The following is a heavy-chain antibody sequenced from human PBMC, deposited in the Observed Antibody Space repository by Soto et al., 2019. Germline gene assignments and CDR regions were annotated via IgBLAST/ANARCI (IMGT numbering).Heavy chain of an antibody. J-gene: IGHJ4*02. V-gene: IGHV3-23*01. CDR1: GFTFDTHA. CDR2: ISGSGHGT. Sequence: GGSLRLSCSASGFTFDTHAMAWVRQAPGKGLEWVASISGSGHGTYYADSVKGRFTITRDNSKNTVYLQMNSLRAEDTAVYYCAKSLAYCGSDCYPYFEYWGQGALVTVSS. CDR3: AKSLAYCGSDCYPYFEY. D-gene: IGHD2-21*02.